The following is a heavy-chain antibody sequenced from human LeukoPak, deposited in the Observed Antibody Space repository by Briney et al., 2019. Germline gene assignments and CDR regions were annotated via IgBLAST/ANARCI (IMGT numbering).Heavy chain of an antibody. CDR1: GGSISSDY. CDR2: IYYTGST. Sequence: SETLSLTCTVSGGSISSDYWSWIRQPPGKRLQWIGYIYYTGSTNYDASLKSRVTISVDTSKNQFSLKLTSVTAADTAVYYCARSSSAYGDYVRFDPWGQGTQVTVSS. V-gene: IGHV4-59*01. CDR3: ARSSSAYGDYVRFDP. J-gene: IGHJ5*02. D-gene: IGHD4-17*01.